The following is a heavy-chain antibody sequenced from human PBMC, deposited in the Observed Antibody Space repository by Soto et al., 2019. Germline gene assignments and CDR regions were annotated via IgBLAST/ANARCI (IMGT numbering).Heavy chain of an antibody. CDR2: IFPGDSDT. J-gene: IGHJ6*02. CDR1: GYTFSNYW. Sequence: PGESLKISCKASGYTFSNYWIGWVRQVPGKGLEWMGGIFPGDSDTRYSPSFQGQVTISADKSISTTYLQWNSLKASDTAMYYCARNGRSSYGMDVWGQGTTVTVSS. V-gene: IGHV5-51*01. D-gene: IGHD1-1*01. CDR3: ARNGRSSYGMDV.